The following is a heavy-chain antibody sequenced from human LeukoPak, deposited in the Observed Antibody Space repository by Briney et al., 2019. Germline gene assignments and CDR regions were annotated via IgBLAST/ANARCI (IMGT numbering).Heavy chain of an antibody. J-gene: IGHJ4*02. CDR2: IDPSDSYT. CDR1: GYSFTSYW. CDR3: ARWEKTGYSSGWSDY. D-gene: IGHD6-19*01. Sequence: GESLQISCKGAGYSFTSYWISWVRQLPGKGLEWMGRIDPSDSYTNYSPSFQGHVTISADKSISTAYLQWSSLKASDTAMYYCARWEKTGYSSGWSDYWGQGTLVTVSS. V-gene: IGHV5-10-1*01.